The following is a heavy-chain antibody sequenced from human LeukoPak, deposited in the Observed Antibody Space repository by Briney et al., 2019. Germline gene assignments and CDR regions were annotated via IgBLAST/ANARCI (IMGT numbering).Heavy chain of an antibody. CDR3: ARGQRYFDWLHDAFDI. CDR2: IYTSGST. Sequence: SETLSLTCTVSGGSISSSSYYWSWIRQPAGKGLEWIGRIYTSGSTNYNPSLKSRVTMSVDTSKNQFSLKLSSVTAADTAVYYCARGQRYFDWLHDAFDIWGQGTMVTVSS. D-gene: IGHD3-9*01. V-gene: IGHV4-61*02. CDR1: GGSISSSSYY. J-gene: IGHJ3*02.